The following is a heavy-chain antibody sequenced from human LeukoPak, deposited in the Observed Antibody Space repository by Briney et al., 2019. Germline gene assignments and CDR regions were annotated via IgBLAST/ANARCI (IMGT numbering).Heavy chain of an antibody. CDR2: ISYDGSNK. CDR3: AKPPRGEGRDY. J-gene: IGHJ4*02. D-gene: IGHD3-16*01. V-gene: IGHV3-30*18. Sequence: GGSLRLSCAASGFTFSSYGMHWVRQAPGKGLEGVAVISYDGSNKYYADSVKGRFTISRDNSKNTLYLQMNSLRAEDTAVYYCAKPPRGEGRDYWGQGTLVTVSS. CDR1: GFTFSSYG.